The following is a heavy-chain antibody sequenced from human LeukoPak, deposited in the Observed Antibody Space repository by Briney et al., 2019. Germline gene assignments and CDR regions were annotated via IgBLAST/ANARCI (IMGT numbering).Heavy chain of an antibody. CDR1: GFTFSNYW. J-gene: IGHJ4*02. CDR3: SQSLNY. Sequence: EGSLRLSCAASGFTFSNYWMGWVRQAPGKGLEWVANIKQDGTEKHYVDSVKGRFTISRDDAKNSLYLQMNSLRAEDTALYYCSQSLNYWGQGTLVTVSS. V-gene: IGHV3-7*01. CDR2: IKQDGTEK.